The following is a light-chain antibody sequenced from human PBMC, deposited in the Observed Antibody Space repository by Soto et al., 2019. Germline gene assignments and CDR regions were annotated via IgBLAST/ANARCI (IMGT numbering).Light chain of an antibody. V-gene: IGLV2-14*01. CDR1: RSDVGGYNY. CDR3: SSYTRSSPLDG. Sequence: QSDGSRVGNVSGSPGQSITITNTGTRSDVGGYNYVSWYQQHTGKAPKLMIYEVSNRPSGVSNRFSGSKSGNTASLTISGLQAEDEADYYCSSYTRSSPLDGLATGPKVTVL. CDR2: EVS. J-gene: IGLJ1*01.